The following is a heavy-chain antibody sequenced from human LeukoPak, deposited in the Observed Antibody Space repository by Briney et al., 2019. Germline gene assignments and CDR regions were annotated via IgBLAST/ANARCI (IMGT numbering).Heavy chain of an antibody. D-gene: IGHD1-1*01. V-gene: IGHV3-53*01. CDR3: AREVTGTGDYFDY. Sequence: PGGSLRLSCAASGFTVSSNYMSWVRQAPGKGLEWVSVIYSGGSTYYADPVKGRFTISRDNSKNTLYLQMNSLRAEDTAVYYCAREVTGTGDYFDYWGQGTLVTVSS. CDR2: IYSGGST. CDR1: GFTVSSNY. J-gene: IGHJ4*02.